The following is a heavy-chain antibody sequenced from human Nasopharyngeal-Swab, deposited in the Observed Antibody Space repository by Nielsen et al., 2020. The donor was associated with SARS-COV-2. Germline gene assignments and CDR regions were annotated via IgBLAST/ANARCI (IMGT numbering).Heavy chain of an antibody. J-gene: IGHJ5*02. D-gene: IGHD6-13*01. V-gene: IGHV3-48*02. CDR2: ISSSSSTI. CDR1: GFTFSSYS. Sequence: GGSLRLSCAASGFTFSSYSMNWVRPAPGKGLEWVSYISSSSSTIYYADSVKGRFTISRDNAKNSLYLQMNSLRDEDTAVYYCARDPGYSSSWYYNWFDPWGQGTLVTVSS. CDR3: ARDPGYSSSWYYNWFDP.